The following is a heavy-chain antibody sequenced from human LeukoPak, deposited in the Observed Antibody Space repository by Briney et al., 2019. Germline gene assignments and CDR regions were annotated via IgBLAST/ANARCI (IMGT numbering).Heavy chain of an antibody. Sequence: GGSLRLSCAASGFTFSNYWMHWVRQAPGKGLVWVSRINSDGRSTKYADSVKGRFTISRDNAKNTLYLQMNSLRAEDTAVYYCTRDQIYCSGGYCYFDYWGQGTLVTVSS. CDR3: TRDQIYCSGGYCYFDY. D-gene: IGHD2-15*01. CDR2: INSDGRST. J-gene: IGHJ4*02. CDR1: GFTFSNYW. V-gene: IGHV3-74*01.